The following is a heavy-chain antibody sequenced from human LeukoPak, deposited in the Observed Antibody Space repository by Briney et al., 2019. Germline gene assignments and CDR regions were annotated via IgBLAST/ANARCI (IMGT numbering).Heavy chain of an antibody. CDR3: AKELDTMFFDY. Sequence: GGSLRLPCATSGFNFDRYTIHWVRQAPGKGLEWVSLAGWAGGTTYYSDSVRGRFTISRGSGKNSVYLQMNSLTTDDTAFYFCAKELDTMFFDYWGQGALVTVSS. CDR1: GFNFDRYT. D-gene: IGHD5-18*01. CDR2: AGWAGGTT. J-gene: IGHJ4*02. V-gene: IGHV3-43*01.